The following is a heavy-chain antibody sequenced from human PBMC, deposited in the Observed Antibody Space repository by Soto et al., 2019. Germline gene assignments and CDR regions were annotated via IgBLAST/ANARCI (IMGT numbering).Heavy chain of an antibody. CDR1: GFTFSSYA. V-gene: IGHV3-23*01. CDR2: ISGSGGST. CDR3: ASRYCSSTSCYLP. D-gene: IGHD2-2*01. J-gene: IGHJ5*02. Sequence: EVQLLESGGGLVQPGGSLRLSCAASGFTFSSYAMSWVRQAPGKGLEWVSAISGSGGSTYYADSVKGRFTISRDNSKNTRNLQMNSLRAEDTAVYYCASRYCSSTSCYLPWGQGTLVTVSS.